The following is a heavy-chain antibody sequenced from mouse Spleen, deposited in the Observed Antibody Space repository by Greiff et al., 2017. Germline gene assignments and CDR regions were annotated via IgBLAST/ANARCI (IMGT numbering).Heavy chain of an antibody. D-gene: IGHD1-1*01. CDR2: ISSGSSTI. Sequence: EVKVVESGGGLVKPGGSLKLSCAASGFTFSDYGMHWVRQAPEKGLEWVAYISSGSSTIYYADTVKGRFTISRDNAKNTLFLQMTSLRSEDTAMYYCARGYGSSLYYAMDYWGQGTSVTVSS. V-gene: IGHV5-17*01. CDR1: GFTFSDYG. J-gene: IGHJ4*01. CDR3: ARGYGSSLYYAMDY.